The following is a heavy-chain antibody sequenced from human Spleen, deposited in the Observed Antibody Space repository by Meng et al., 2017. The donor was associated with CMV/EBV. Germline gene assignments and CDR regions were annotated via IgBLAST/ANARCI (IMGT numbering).Heavy chain of an antibody. Sequence: GSLRLSCAIYGESFSGYFWNWIRQPPGKGLEWIGEINHSGSTNYNPSLKSRLTISVDTSKNQFSLKLSSVTVADTAVYFCARGRFRHTYWGQGTLVTVSS. CDR2: INHSGST. J-gene: IGHJ4*02. CDR1: GESFSGYF. D-gene: IGHD3-3*01. CDR3: ARGRFRHTY. V-gene: IGHV4-34*01.